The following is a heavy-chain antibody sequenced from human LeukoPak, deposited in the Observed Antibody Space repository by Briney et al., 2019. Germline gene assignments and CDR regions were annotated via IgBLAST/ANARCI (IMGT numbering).Heavy chain of an antibody. J-gene: IGHJ4*02. CDR3: TRDQTPYY. CDR2: IASETYGGTA. V-gene: IGHV3-49*04. Sequence: GGSLSLSFTASGFPFGDYAMTWVRPAPGKGLGWVGFIASETYGGTAEYAASVKGRFTISRDDSKSIAYLQMNSLKTEDTAVYYCTRDQTPYYWGQGTLVTVSS. CDR1: GFPFGDYA.